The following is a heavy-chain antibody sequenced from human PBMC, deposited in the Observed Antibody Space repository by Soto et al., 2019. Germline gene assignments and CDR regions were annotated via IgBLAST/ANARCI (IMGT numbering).Heavy chain of an antibody. V-gene: IGHV4-30-2*01. CDR1: GGSISSGGYS. J-gene: IGHJ4*02. CDR2: IYHSGST. Sequence: QLQLQESGSGLVKPSQTLSLTCAVSGGSISSGGYSWSWIRQPPGKGLEWIGYIYHSGSTYYNPSLKSRVTISVDRSKIQFSLKLSSVTAADTAVYYCARAPTACSSTSCYLYFDYWGQGTLVTVSS. D-gene: IGHD2-2*01. CDR3: ARAPTACSSTSCYLYFDY.